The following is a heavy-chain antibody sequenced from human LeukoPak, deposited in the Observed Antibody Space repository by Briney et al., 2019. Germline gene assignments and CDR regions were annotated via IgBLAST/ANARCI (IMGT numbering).Heavy chain of an antibody. D-gene: IGHD4-11*01. V-gene: IGHV3-23*01. CDR2: IAVSADST. Sequence: GGSLRLSCAASGFTFSSYAMSWVRQAPGKGLEWVSSIAVSADSTYYADSVRGRFTMSRDNSKNTLYLQMDSLRVEETAVYFCARGYRTTVGSFDFWGQGTLVTVSS. J-gene: IGHJ4*02. CDR1: GFTFSSYA. CDR3: ARGYRTTVGSFDF.